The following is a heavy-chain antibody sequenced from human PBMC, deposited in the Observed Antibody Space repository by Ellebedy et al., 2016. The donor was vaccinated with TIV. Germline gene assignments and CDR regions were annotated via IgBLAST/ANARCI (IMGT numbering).Heavy chain of an antibody. Sequence: GESLKISXAASGFTFSDYYMSWIRQAPGKGLEWVSYISSSGSTIYYADSVKGRFTISRDNAKNSLYLQMNSLRAEDTAVYYCAREKSSGYHYYYYMDVWGKGTTVTVSS. V-gene: IGHV3-11*01. J-gene: IGHJ6*03. CDR3: AREKSSGYHYYYYMDV. CDR1: GFTFSDYY. D-gene: IGHD6-19*01. CDR2: ISSSGSTI.